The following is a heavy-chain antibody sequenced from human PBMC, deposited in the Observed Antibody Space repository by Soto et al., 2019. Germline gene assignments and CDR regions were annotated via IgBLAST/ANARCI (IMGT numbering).Heavy chain of an antibody. CDR1: GFTFSSYG. CDR3: ARFGRDYYGSVTDY. CDR2: IWYDGSNK. Sequence: QVQLVESRGGVVQPGRSLRLSCAASGFTFSSYGMHWVRQAPGKGLEWVAVIWYDGSNKYYADSVKGRFTISRDNSKNTLYLQMNSLRAEDTAVYYCARFGRDYYGSVTDYWGQGTLVTVSS. V-gene: IGHV3-33*01. D-gene: IGHD3-10*01. J-gene: IGHJ4*02.